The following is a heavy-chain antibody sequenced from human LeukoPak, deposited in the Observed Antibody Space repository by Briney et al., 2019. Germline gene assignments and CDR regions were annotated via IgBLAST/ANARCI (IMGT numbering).Heavy chain of an antibody. V-gene: IGHV4-30-2*01. J-gene: IGHJ4*02. CDR3: ARGRVHSSSSGFDY. CDR1: GGSISSGGYY. D-gene: IGHD6-6*01. CDR2: INHSGST. Sequence: SQTLSLTCTASGGSISSGGYYWSWIRQPPGKGLEWIGEINHSGSTNYNPSLKSRVTISVDTSKNQFSLKLSSVTAADTAVYYCARGRVHSSSSGFDYWGQGTLVTVSS.